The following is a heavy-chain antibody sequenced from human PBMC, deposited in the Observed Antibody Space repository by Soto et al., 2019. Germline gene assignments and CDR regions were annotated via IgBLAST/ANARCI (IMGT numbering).Heavy chain of an antibody. V-gene: IGHV4-39*01. CDR1: GGSISSSSYY. D-gene: IGHD3-9*01. J-gene: IGHJ4*02. Sequence: PSETLSLTCTVSGGSISSSSYYWGWIRQPPGKGLEWIGSIYYSGSTYYNPSLKSRVTISVDTSKNQFSLKLSSVTAADTAVYYCARHRGYYDILTGYYTELNFDYWGQGTRVTVS. CDR3: ARHRGYYDILTGYYTELNFDY. CDR2: IYYSGST.